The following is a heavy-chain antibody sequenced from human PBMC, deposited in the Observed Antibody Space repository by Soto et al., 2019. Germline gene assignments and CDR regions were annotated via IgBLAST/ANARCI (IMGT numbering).Heavy chain of an antibody. V-gene: IGHV1-3*01. Sequence: ASVKVSCKASGYTFTSYAMHWVRQAPGQRLEWMGWINAGNGNTNYAQKLQGRVTMTTGTSTSTAYMELRSLRSDDTAVYYCARGGGGSYGDYYYYYGMDVWGQGTTVTVSS. J-gene: IGHJ6*02. CDR1: GYTFTSYA. CDR3: ARGGGGSYGDYYYYYGMDV. CDR2: INAGNGNT. D-gene: IGHD1-26*01.